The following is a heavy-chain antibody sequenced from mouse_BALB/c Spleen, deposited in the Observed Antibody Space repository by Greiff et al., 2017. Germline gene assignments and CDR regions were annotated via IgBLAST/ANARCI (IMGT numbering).Heavy chain of an antibody. D-gene: IGHD4-1*01. CDR2: INSNGGST. Sequence: EVMLVESGGGLVKLGGSLKLSCAASGFTFSSYYMSWVRQTPEKRLELVAAINSNGGSTYYPDTVKGRFTISRDNAKNTLYLQMSSLKSEDTALYYCARQTGTGYFDVWGAGTTVTVSS. CDR1: GFTFSSYY. J-gene: IGHJ1*01. V-gene: IGHV5-6-2*01. CDR3: ARQTGTGYFDV.